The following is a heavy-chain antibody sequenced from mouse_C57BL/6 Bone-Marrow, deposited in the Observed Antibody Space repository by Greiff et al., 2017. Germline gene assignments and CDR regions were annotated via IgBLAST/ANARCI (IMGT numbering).Heavy chain of an antibody. CDR3: ARVREYYYGSSYRYFDV. D-gene: IGHD1-1*01. J-gene: IGHJ1*03. CDR1: GFNIKNTY. Sequence: EVQLQQSVAELVRPGASVKLSCTASGFNIKNTYMHWVKQRPEQGLEWIGRIDPANGNTKYAPKFQGKATITADPSSNTAYLQLSSLTSEDTAIYYCARVREYYYGSSYRYFDVWGTGTTVTVSS. CDR2: IDPANGNT. V-gene: IGHV14-3*01.